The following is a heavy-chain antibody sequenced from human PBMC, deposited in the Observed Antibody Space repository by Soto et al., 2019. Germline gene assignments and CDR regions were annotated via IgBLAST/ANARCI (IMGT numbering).Heavy chain of an antibody. CDR2: ISSSSSYT. Sequence: GGSLRLSCAASGFTFSDYYMSWIRQAPGKGLEWVSYISSSSSYTNYADSVKGRFTISRDNAKNSLYLQMNSLRAEDTAVYYCARPRHSGSYHVAFDIWGQGTMVTVSS. V-gene: IGHV3-11*06. CDR1: GFTFSDYY. CDR3: ARPRHSGSYHVAFDI. J-gene: IGHJ3*02. D-gene: IGHD1-26*01.